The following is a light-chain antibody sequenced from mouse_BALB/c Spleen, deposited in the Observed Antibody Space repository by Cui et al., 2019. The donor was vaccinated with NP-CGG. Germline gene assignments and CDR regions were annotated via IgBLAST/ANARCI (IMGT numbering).Light chain of an antibody. V-gene: IGLV1*01. Sequence: VVTHESARTTSPGETVTLTCRSSTGVVTTSNYANWVQEKPDHLFTGLIGGTNNRAPGVPARFSGSLIGDKAALTITGAQTEDEAIYFCALWYSNHWVFGGGTKLTVL. CDR2: GTN. CDR3: ALWYSNHWV. J-gene: IGLJ1*01. CDR1: TGVVTTSNY.